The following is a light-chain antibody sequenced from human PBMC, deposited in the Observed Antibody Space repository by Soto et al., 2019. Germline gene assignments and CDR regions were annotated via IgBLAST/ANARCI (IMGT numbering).Light chain of an antibody. CDR3: QHCDYLPI. Sequence: DIQMTQSPSSLSASVGDRVPITCQASQDITSYLNWYQHKPWKDPKLLIYDASILGAGVPSRFSGSGSGTDFTFTISSLQPEDVATYYCQHCDYLPIFGPGTTVDFK. CDR2: DAS. J-gene: IGKJ3*01. CDR1: QDITSY. V-gene: IGKV1-33*01.